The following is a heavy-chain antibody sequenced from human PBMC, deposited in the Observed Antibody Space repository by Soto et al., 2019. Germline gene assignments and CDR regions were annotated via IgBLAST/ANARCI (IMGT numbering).Heavy chain of an antibody. Sequence: XVSCKASGGTFSSYAISWVRQAPGQGLEWMGGIIPIFGTANYAQKFQGRVTITADESTSTAYMELSSLRSEDTAVYYCAXXXXXAYGXYVPIDPWGXGTLVTVSS. CDR2: IIPIFGTA. J-gene: IGHJ5*02. CDR3: AXXXXXAYGXYVPIDP. V-gene: IGHV1-69*01. CDR1: GGTFSSYA. D-gene: IGHD4-17*01.